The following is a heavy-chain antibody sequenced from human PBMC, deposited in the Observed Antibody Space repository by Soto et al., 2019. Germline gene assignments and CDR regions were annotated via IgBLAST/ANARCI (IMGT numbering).Heavy chain of an antibody. D-gene: IGHD2-21*02. CDR2: INPGNSDT. J-gene: IGHJ6*02. CDR3: MRSYGDSYYFYYGMDV. V-gene: IGHV5-51*01. CDR1: GFIFSRYK. Sequence: PGESLKISCEGSGFIFSRYKIGWVRQMPGKGLEWMGIINPGNSDTTYSPSFQGQVTISADNSINTAYLQWSSLRASDTAMYYCMRSYGDSYYFYYGMDVWGQGTTVTAP.